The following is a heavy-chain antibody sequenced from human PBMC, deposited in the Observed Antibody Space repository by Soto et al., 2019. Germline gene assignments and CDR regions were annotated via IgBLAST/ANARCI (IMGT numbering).Heavy chain of an antibody. J-gene: IGHJ6*02. V-gene: IGHV4-59*01. D-gene: IGHD3-10*01. CDR1: GGSISSYY. CDR2: IYYSGST. Sequence: PSETLSLTXTVSGGSISSYYWSWIRQPPGKGLEWIGYIYYSGSTNYNPSLKSRVTISVDTPKNQFSLKLSSVTAADTAVYYCARDHAMVRGVTTYYYYGMDVWGQGTTVTVSS. CDR3: ARDHAMVRGVTTYYYYGMDV.